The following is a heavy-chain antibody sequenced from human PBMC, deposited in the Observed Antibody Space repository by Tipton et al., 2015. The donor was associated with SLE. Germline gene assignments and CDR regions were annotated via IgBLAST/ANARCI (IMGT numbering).Heavy chain of an antibody. J-gene: IGHJ4*02. V-gene: IGHV4-34*01. CDR2: FYYSGST. CDR1: GESSSGYF. Sequence: TLSLTCAVYGESSSGYFWGWVRQPPGKGLEWIGLFYYSGSTYSNPSLRSRVTMSVDTSKSHFSLQMSSVTAADTAVYYCARGYCIGDVCYGRGFFDYWGRGTQVTVSS. D-gene: IGHD2-8*02. CDR3: ARGYCIGDVCYGRGFFDY.